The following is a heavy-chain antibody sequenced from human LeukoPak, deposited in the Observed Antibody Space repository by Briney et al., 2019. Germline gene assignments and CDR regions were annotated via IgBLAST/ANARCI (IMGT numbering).Heavy chain of an antibody. CDR1: GSTFSRYW. V-gene: IGHV3-30*02. CDR2: IRYDGSNK. J-gene: IGHJ4*02. D-gene: IGHD5-12*01. CDR3: AKDGKDTSGYRYYFDY. Sequence: QPGGSLRLSCAASGSTFSRYWMSWVRQAPGKGLEWVAFIRYDGSNKYYANSVKGRFTISRDNSKNTLYLQMNSLRAEDTAVYYCAKDGKDTSGYRYYFDYWGQGTLVTVSS.